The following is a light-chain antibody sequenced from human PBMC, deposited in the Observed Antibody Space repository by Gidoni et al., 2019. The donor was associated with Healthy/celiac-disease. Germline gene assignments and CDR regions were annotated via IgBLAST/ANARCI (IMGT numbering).Light chain of an antibody. J-gene: IGKJ4*01. CDR1: QSVVYSCNNKNY. V-gene: IGKV4-1*01. CDR2: WAS. Sequence: DIVMTQSPDSLAVSLGERATINCKSSQSVVYSCNNKNYLAWYQKKPGQPPKLLIYWASTRESGVPDRFSGSGSGTDFTLTISSLQAEDVAVYYCQQYYSTPYTFGEGTKVEIK. CDR3: QQYYSTPYT.